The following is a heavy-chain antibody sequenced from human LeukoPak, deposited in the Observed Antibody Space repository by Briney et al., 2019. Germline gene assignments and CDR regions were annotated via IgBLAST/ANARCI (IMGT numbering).Heavy chain of an antibody. CDR2: INDNGDTT. CDR3: STGSGHAFDI. CDR1: GFTFSNYA. D-gene: IGHD3-10*01. Sequence: GGSLRLSCAASGFTFSNYAFPWVLQAPGKGLEYVSAINDNGDTTYYADSVKGRFTISRDISKNTLFLQMGSLRTEDMAVYYCSTGSGHAFDIWGRGTMVTVSS. J-gene: IGHJ3*02. V-gene: IGHV3-64*02.